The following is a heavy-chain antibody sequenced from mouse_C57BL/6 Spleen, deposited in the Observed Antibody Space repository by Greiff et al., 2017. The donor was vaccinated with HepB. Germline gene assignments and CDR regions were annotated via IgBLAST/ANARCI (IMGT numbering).Heavy chain of an antibody. CDR3: ARSIYYEYASYAMDY. Sequence: QVHVKQSGAELVRPGSSVKLSCKASGYTFTSYWMHWVKQRPIQGLEWIGNIDPSDSETHYNQKFKDKATLTVDISSSTAYMQLSSLTSEDSAVYYCARSIYYEYASYAMDYWGQGTSVTVSS. CDR2: IDPSDSET. CDR1: GYTFTSYW. D-gene: IGHD2-4*01. J-gene: IGHJ4*01. V-gene: IGHV1-52*01.